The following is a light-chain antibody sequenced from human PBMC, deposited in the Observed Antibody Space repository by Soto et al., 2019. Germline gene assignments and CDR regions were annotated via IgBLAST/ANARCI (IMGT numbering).Light chain of an antibody. V-gene: IGKV3-15*01. CDR3: QQYIDWPPRFT. CDR2: DAS. J-gene: IGKJ5*01. Sequence: EIVTTQSPATLSVSPGERVTLSCRASQSVSNKLAWYQRKPGQAPSLLIFDASTRATGIPTRFSGNGSGTAFTLSISSLHSEDLALYYCQQYIDWPPRFTFGQGTRLEIK. CDR1: QSVSNK.